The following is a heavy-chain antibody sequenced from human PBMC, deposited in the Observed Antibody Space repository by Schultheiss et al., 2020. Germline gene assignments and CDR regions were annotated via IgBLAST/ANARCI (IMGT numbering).Heavy chain of an antibody. CDR3: AKLTGFSSGWLQY. V-gene: IGHV3-23*01. J-gene: IGHJ4*02. Sequence: GGSLRLSCAASGFTFSSHAMRWVRQAPGKGLEWVSHISGNGDGAYYADSVKGRFTISRDNSRNTLYLQMNSLRAEDTGVYYCAKLTGFSSGWLQYWGQGTLVTVSS. CDR1: GFTFSSHA. D-gene: IGHD6-19*01. CDR2: ISGNGDGA.